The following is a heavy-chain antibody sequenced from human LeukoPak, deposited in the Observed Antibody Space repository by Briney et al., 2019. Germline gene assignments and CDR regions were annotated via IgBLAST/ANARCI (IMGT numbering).Heavy chain of an antibody. D-gene: IGHD3-10*02. CDR3: AELGITMIGGV. CDR1: GFTFTSYG. Sequence: GGSLRLSCAASGFTFTSYGMTWVRQAPGKGLEWVSGISGSGGSTYYADSVKGRFTISRDNAKNSLYLQMNSLRAEDTAVYYCAELGITMIGGVWGKGTTVTISS. J-gene: IGHJ6*04. V-gene: IGHV3-23*01. CDR2: ISGSGGST.